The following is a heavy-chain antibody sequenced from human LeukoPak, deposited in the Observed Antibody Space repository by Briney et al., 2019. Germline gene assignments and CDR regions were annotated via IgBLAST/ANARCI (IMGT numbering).Heavy chain of an antibody. D-gene: IGHD1-26*01. Sequence: SGGSLRLSCAASGFTVSSNYMNWVRQAPGKGLEWVSVIYTGDTTDYADSVKGRFTISRDNSKNTLYLQMNSLRAEDTAVYYCARDMGGASVSFDYWGQGALVNVSS. CDR2: IYTGDTT. CDR1: GFTVSSNY. CDR3: ARDMGGASVSFDY. V-gene: IGHV3-53*01. J-gene: IGHJ4*02.